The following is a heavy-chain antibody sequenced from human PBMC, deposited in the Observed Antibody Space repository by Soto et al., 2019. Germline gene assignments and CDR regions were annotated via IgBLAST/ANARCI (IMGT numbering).Heavy chain of an antibody. Sequence: PGGSLRLSSAASGFTFSDYYMSWIRQAPGKGLEWVSYISSSSSYTNYADSVKGRFTISRDNAKNSLYLQMNSLRAEDTAVYYCARSGQQLPPYNWFDPWGQGTLVTVSS. CDR2: ISSSSSYT. CDR1: GFTFSDYY. D-gene: IGHD6-13*01. V-gene: IGHV3-11*06. CDR3: ARSGQQLPPYNWFDP. J-gene: IGHJ5*02.